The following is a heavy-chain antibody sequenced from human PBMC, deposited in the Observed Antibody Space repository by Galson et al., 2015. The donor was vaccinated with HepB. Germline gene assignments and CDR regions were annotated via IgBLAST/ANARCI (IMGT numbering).Heavy chain of an antibody. J-gene: IGHJ4*02. CDR1: GFTFSSYG. Sequence: SLRLSCAASGFTFSSYGMHWVRQAPGKGLEWVAVISYDGSNKYYADSVKGRFTISRDNSKNTLYLQMNSLRAEDTAVYYCAKDAGGGSSWYDYWGQGTLVTVSS. V-gene: IGHV3-30*18. CDR3: AKDAGGGSSWYDY. CDR2: ISYDGSNK. D-gene: IGHD6-13*01.